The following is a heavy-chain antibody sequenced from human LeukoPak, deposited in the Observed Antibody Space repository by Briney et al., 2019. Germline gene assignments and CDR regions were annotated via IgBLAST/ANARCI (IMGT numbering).Heavy chain of an antibody. V-gene: IGHV3-48*03. D-gene: IGHD1-26*01. J-gene: IGHJ4*02. CDR1: GFTFSSYE. CDR3: AKELGSGSQDY. Sequence: GGSLRLSCAASGFTFSSYEMNWVRQAPGKGLEWVSYISSSGSTIYYADSVKGRFTISRDNSKNTLYLQMNSLRAEDTAVYYCAKELGSGSQDYWGQGTLVTVSS. CDR2: ISSSGSTI.